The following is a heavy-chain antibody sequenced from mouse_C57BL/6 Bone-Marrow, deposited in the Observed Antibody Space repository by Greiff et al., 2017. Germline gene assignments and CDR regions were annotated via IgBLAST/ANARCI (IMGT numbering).Heavy chain of an antibody. Sequence: VQRVESGPGLVQPSQSLSITCTVSGFSLTRYGVHWVRQSPGKGLEWLGVIWRGGSTDSNAAFMSRLSITKDNSKSQVFFKMNSLQADDTAIYYCAKGNGSRNWYFDVWGTGTTVTVSS. CDR2: IWRGGST. V-gene: IGHV2-5*01. CDR1: GFSLTRYG. J-gene: IGHJ1*03. CDR3: AKGNGSRNWYFDV. D-gene: IGHD1-1*01.